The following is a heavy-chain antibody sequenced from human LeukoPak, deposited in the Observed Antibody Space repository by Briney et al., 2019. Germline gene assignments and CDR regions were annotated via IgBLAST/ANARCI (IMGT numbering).Heavy chain of an antibody. V-gene: IGHV1-46*01. Sequence: GAAVQDSCKASGYTFISYYMHWVRQAPAQGLEWMGVINPSGGSTSYAQKFQGRVPMTRDPHTRTVYMELSSLSAEHTAVYYCARARIAAAGYYMDVWRKGTTVRVSS. D-gene: IGHD6-13*01. J-gene: IGHJ6*03. CDR1: GYTFISYY. CDR2: INPSGGST. CDR3: ARARIAAAGYYMDV.